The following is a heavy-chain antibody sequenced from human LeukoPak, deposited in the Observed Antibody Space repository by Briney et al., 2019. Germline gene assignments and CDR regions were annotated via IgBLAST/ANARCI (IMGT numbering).Heavy chain of an antibody. CDR2: IKSKTGGGTT. J-gene: IGHJ4*02. CDR1: GFTFSNAW. V-gene: IGHV3-15*01. D-gene: IGHD3-22*01. Sequence: GGTLRLSCAASGFTFSNAWMSWVRQAPGKGLEWVGRIKSKTGGGTTDYAAPVKGRFTISRDDSKNTLYLQMNSLKTEDTAVYYCTTTSLYYYDSRAFDYWGQGTLVTVSS. CDR3: TTTSLYYYDSRAFDY.